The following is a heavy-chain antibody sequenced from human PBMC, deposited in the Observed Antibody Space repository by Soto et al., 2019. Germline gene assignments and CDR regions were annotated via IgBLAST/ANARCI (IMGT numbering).Heavy chain of an antibody. CDR3: ARGGLLRVFLLGDAFDI. CDR2: ISSSGSTI. Sequence: EVQLVESGGGLVQPGGSLRLSCAASGFTFSNYNMNWVRQAPGKGLEWVSYISSSGSTIYYADSVKGRFTISRDNAKNSLYLKMNSLRAEDTAVYYCARGGLLRVFLLGDAFDIWGQGTMVTVSS. CDR1: GFTFSNYN. J-gene: IGHJ3*02. D-gene: IGHD3-3*01. V-gene: IGHV3-48*01.